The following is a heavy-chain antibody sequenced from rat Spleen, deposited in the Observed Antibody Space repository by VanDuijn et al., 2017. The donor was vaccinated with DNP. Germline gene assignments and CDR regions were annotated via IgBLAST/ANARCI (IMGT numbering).Heavy chain of an antibody. V-gene: IGHV3-4*01. J-gene: IGHJ2*01. CDR1: GYTITSGYD. CDR3: ARWGDYFDY. CDR2: ITYSGST. Sequence: EIQLQESGPGLVKPSQSLSLTCSVTGYTITSGYDWSWIRKFPGNKMEWMGYITYSGSTNYNPSLKSRISITTDTSKNQFFLQLNSVTTEDTATYYCARWGDYFDYWGQGVMVTVSS.